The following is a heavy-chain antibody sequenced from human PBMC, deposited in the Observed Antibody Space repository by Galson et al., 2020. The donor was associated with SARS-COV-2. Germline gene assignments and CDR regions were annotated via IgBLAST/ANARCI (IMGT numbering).Heavy chain of an antibody. V-gene: IGHV5-51*01. J-gene: IGHJ4*02. CDR1: GYRFTNYW. D-gene: IGHD3-16*01. Sequence: GESLKISCKASGYRFTNYWIGWVRQMPGKGLEWMGIVYPGDSDTRYSPSFQGQVTISADKSITTAYLQWSSLKASDTAMYYCATPARDEYVYGLGDGGQGTLVAVSS. CDR3: ATPARDEYVYGLGD. CDR2: VYPGDSDT.